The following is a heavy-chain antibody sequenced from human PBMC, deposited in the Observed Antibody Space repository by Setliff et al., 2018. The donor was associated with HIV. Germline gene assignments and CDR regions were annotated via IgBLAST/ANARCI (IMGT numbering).Heavy chain of an antibody. Sequence: GGSLRLSCTASGFTFGDYAMSWVRQAPGKGLEWVGFIRSKSYSATTEYAASVKGRFIISRDDSEGIAYLQMNSLRTEDTAVYYCARDPIDYGDSPFDYWGQGTLVTVSS. J-gene: IGHJ4*02. CDR1: GFTFGDYA. V-gene: IGHV3-49*04. CDR2: IRSKSYSATT. D-gene: IGHD4-17*01. CDR3: ARDPIDYGDSPFDY.